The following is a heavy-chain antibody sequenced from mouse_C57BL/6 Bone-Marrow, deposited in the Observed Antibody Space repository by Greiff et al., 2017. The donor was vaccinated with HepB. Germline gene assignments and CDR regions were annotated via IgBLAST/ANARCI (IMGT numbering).Heavy chain of an antibody. V-gene: IGHV1-55*01. CDR3: ARCYGSSYGFAY. D-gene: IGHD1-1*01. CDR2: IYPGSGST. J-gene: IGHJ3*01. Sequence: QVQLQQSGAELVKPGASVKMSCTASGYTFTSYWITWVKQRPGQGLEWIGDIYPGSGSTNYNEKFKGKATLTVETSSSTAYMQLSSLTSEDSAVYYCARCYGSSYGFAYWGQGTLVTVSA. CDR1: GYTFTSYW.